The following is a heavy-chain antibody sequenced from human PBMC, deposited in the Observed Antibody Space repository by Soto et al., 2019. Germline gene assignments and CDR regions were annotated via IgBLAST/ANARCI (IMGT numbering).Heavy chain of an antibody. Sequence: ASVKVSCKASGYTFTNYDINWVRQAPGQGLEWMGWISTYTSNTNYAQKLQGRVTMTTDTSTSTAYMELRSLRSDDTAVYYCARGYYYGSGRPTPGGMDVWGQGTTVTV. CDR3: ARGYYYGSGRPTPGGMDV. V-gene: IGHV1-18*01. CDR2: ISTYTSNT. J-gene: IGHJ6*02. D-gene: IGHD3-10*01. CDR1: GYTFTNYD.